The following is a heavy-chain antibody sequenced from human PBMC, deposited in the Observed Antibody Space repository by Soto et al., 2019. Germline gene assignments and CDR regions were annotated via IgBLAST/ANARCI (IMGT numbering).Heavy chain of an antibody. Sequence: SETLSLTCTVSGGSISSSSYYWGWIRQPPGKGLEWIGCIYYSGSTYYNPSLKSRVTISVDTSKNQFSLKLSSVTAADTAVYYCARVRALGYCSGSSCRKTEYYYYYYMDVWGKGTTVTVS. J-gene: IGHJ6*03. V-gene: IGHV4-39*01. CDR2: IYYSGST. CDR3: ARVRALGYCSGSSCRKTEYYYYYYMDV. CDR1: GGSISSSSYY. D-gene: IGHD2-15*01.